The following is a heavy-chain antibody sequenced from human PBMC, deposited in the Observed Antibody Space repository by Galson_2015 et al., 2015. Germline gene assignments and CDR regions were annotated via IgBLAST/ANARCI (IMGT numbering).Heavy chain of an antibody. D-gene: IGHD6-19*01. V-gene: IGHV3-23*01. CDR2: ISGSGGST. CDR3: ARELRPGYSSGWYDYYYYGMDV. J-gene: IGHJ6*02. Sequence: SLRLSCAASGFTFSSYAMSWVRQAPGKGLEWVSAISGSGGSTYYADSVKGRFTISRDNSKNTLYLQMNSLRAEDTAVYYCARELRPGYSSGWYDYYYYGMDVWGQGTTVTVSS. CDR1: GFTFSSYA.